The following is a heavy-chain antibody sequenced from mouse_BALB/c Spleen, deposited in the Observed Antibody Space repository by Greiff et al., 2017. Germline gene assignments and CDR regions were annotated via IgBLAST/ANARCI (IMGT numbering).Heavy chain of an antibody. CDR2: ISYSGST. CDR3: ARYDYDSWYFDV. Sequence: EVQLQQSGPSLVKPSQTLSLTCSVTGDSITSGYWNWIRKFPGNKLEYMGYISYSGSTYYNPSLKSRISITRDTSKNQYYLQLNSVTTEDTATYYCARYDYDSWYFDVWGAGTTVTVSS. CDR1: GDSITSGY. V-gene: IGHV3-8*02. D-gene: IGHD2-4*01. J-gene: IGHJ1*01.